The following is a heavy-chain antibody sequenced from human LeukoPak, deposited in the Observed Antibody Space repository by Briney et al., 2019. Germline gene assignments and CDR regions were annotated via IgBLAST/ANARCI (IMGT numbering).Heavy chain of an antibody. CDR2: IKQDGSAK. Sequence: GGSLRLSCAASQLTFSRYWVSWVRQAPGKGLEWVANIKQDGSAKYYVDSVKGRFTISRDNAKNSLYLQMGSLRAEDTAVYYCARFSGRNWGQGTLVTVSS. V-gene: IGHV3-7*01. D-gene: IGHD2-15*01. CDR3: ARFSGRN. J-gene: IGHJ4*02. CDR1: QLTFSRYW.